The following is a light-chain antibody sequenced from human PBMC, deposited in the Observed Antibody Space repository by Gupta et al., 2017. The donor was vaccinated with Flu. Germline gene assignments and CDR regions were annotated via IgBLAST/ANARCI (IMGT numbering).Light chain of an antibody. CDR3: QVWDNFSAV. J-gene: IGLJ2*01. CDR2: QDT. CDR1: KLRDQY. Sequence: QPPSVSVSPGQTASITCSGEKLRDQYASWYQQKPGQSPLLVIYQDTKRPSGIPERFSGSNSGNTVTLPISGTQAVDEADYFCQVWDNFSAVF. V-gene: IGLV3-1*01.